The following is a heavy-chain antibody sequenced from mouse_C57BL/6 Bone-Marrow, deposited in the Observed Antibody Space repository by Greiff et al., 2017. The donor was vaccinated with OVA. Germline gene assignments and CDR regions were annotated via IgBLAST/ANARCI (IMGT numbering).Heavy chain of an antibody. J-gene: IGHJ2*01. Sequence: QVQLQQPGAELVRPGTSVKLSCKASGYTFTSYWMHWVKQRPGQGLEWIGVIDPSDSYTNYNQKFKGKATLTVDTSSSTAYMQLSSLTSEDSAVYYCERGIYYGYDYYFDYWGQGTTLTVSS. CDR1: GYTFTSYW. D-gene: IGHD2-2*01. V-gene: IGHV1-59*01. CDR2: IDPSDSYT. CDR3: ERGIYYGYDYYFDY.